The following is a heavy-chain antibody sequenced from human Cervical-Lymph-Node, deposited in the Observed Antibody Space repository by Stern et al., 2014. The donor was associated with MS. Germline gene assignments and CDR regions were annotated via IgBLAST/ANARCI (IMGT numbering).Heavy chain of an antibody. V-gene: IGHV3-21*01. CDR1: GFTFTTFT. D-gene: IGHD3-3*01. CDR2: ISSSRTHI. J-gene: IGHJ6*02. Sequence: EVQLEESGGGLVKPGGSLRLSCAASGFTFTTFTMNWVRQAPGKGLEWVSSISSSRTHIYHADSVKGRFTISRDNSKTSLYLQMNSLRAEDTAVYYCARSWNYEYGMDVWGQGTTVTVSS. CDR3: ARSWNYEYGMDV.